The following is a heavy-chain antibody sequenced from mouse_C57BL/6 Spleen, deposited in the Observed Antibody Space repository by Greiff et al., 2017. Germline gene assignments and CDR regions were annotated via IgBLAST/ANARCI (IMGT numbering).Heavy chain of an antibody. D-gene: IGHD2-2*01. Sequence: VQLQQPGAELVKPGASVKMSCKASGYTFTSYWITWVKQRPGQGLEWIGDIYPGSGSTNYNEKFKSKATLTVDTSSSTAYMQLSSLTSEDSAVYYCARSMVRTLYWYVDVWGTGTTVTVSS. CDR2: IYPGSGST. J-gene: IGHJ1*03. V-gene: IGHV1-55*01. CDR1: GYTFTSYW. CDR3: ARSMVRTLYWYVDV.